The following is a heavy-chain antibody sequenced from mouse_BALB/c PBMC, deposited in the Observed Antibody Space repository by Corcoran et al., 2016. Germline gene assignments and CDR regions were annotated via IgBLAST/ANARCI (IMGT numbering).Heavy chain of an antibody. CDR1: GFNIKDTY. CDR2: IDPANGNT. CDR3: ARGRARAPYYFDY. V-gene: IGHV14-3*02. D-gene: IGHD3-1*01. Sequence: EVQLQQSGAELVKPGASVKLSCTASGFNIKDTYMHWVKQRPEQGLEWIGRIDPANGNTKYDPKFQGKATITADTSSSTAYLQLSSLTSEDTAVYYCARGRARAPYYFDYWGQGTTLTVSS. J-gene: IGHJ2*01.